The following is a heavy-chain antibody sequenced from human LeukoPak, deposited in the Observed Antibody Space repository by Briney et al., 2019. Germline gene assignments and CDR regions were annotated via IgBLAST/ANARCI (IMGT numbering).Heavy chain of an antibody. J-gene: IGHJ4*02. CDR3: ARDLGTTNYFFDY. CDR1: GFTFSNYG. D-gene: IGHD4-17*01. V-gene: IGHV3-33*01. CDR2: IWYDGSNK. Sequence: PGRSLRLSCAAPGFTFSNYGFHWVRQAPGKGLEWVAVIWYDGSNKYYADSVKGRFTISRDNSKNTLYLQMNSLRAEDTAVYYCARDLGTTNYFFDYWGQGTLVTVSS.